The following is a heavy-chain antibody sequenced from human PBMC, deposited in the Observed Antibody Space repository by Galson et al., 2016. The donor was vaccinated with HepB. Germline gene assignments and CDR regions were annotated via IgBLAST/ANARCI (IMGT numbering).Heavy chain of an antibody. CDR1: GFTFRTSW. CDR2: IKNSNSDV. CDR3: ARARIAALGTGAFDM. Sequence: SLRLSCAASGFTFRTSWMSWVRQPPGKGLEWVSSIKNSNSDVYYEDSVKDRFTISRDNAENSLYLQMDSLTAEDTAMYYCARARIAALGTGAFDMWGQGTMVTVSS. V-gene: IGHV3-21*01. J-gene: IGHJ3*02. D-gene: IGHD6-13*01.